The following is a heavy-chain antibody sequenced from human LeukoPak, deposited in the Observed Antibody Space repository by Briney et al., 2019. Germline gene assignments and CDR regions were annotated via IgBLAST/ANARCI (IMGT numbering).Heavy chain of an antibody. CDR1: RFTFRNYW. V-gene: IGHV3-74*01. J-gene: IGHJ4*02. CDR2: INPDESTT. Sequence: GGSLRLSCAASRFTFRNYWMHWVRQAAGKGLVWVSRINPDESTTDYADSVKGRFTISRDNAKNTVYLQMNSLRVEDTAVYYCARLGIAARFRRGSYIWGQGTLVTVSS. CDR3: ARLGIAARFRRGSYI. D-gene: IGHD6-6*01.